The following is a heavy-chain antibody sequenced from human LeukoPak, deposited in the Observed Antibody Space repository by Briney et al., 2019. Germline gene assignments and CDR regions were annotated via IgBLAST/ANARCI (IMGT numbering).Heavy chain of an antibody. Sequence: GGSLRLSCAASGFTFSSYAMHWVRQAPGKGLEWVAVISYDGSNKYYADSVKGRFTISRDNSKNTLYLQMNSLRAEDTAVYYCARGVVVITSPYFDYWGQGTLVTVSS. CDR1: GFTFSSYA. V-gene: IGHV3-30*04. D-gene: IGHD3-22*01. CDR2: ISYDGSNK. J-gene: IGHJ4*02. CDR3: ARGVVVITSPYFDY.